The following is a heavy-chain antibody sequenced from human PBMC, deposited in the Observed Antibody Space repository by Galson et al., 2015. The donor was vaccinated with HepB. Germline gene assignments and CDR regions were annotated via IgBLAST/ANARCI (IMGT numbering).Heavy chain of an antibody. J-gene: IGHJ6*03. CDR2: INAGNGNT. D-gene: IGHD5-12*01. V-gene: IGHV1-3*01. CDR1: GYTFTSYA. Sequence: SVKVSCKASGYTFTSYAMHWVRQAPGQRLEWMGWINAGNGNTKYSQKFQGRVTITRDTSASTAYMELSSLRSEDTAVYYCAREGYSGYDDDPYYYYYYYMDVWGKGTTVTVSS. CDR3: AREGYSGYDDDPYYYYYYYMDV.